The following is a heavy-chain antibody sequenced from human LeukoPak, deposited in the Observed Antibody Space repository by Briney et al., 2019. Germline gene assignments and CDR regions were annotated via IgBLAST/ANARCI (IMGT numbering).Heavy chain of an antibody. V-gene: IGHV4-39*01. D-gene: IGHD5-12*01. J-gene: IGHJ4*02. CDR2: IYYSGST. Sequence: SETLSLTCTVSGGSISSSSSYWGWIRQPPGKGLEWIGSIYYSGSTYYNPSLKSRVTISVDTSKNQFSLKLSSVTAADTAVYYCATFSGYDSNYFDYWGQGTLVTVSS. CDR3: ATFSGYDSNYFDY. CDR1: GGSISSSSSY.